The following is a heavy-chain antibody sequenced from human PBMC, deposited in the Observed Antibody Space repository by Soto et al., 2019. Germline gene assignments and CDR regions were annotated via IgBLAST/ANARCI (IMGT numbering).Heavy chain of an antibody. J-gene: IGHJ4*02. D-gene: IGHD6-13*01. CDR1: GFTFGSYA. CDR2: ISGSGVNP. Sequence: PGGSLTLSCAASGFTFGSYAMSWVRQAPGKGLEWVSTISGSGVNPYYADSVKGRFTISRDNSKNTLYLQMNSLRAEDTAMYDCARPGVAAAPDDYWGQGTLVTVSS. V-gene: IGHV3-23*01. CDR3: ARPGVAAAPDDY.